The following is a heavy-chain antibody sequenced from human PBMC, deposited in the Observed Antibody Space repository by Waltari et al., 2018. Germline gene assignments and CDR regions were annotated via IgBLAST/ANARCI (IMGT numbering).Heavy chain of an antibody. CDR1: GFNFTLFG. J-gene: IGHJ4*02. D-gene: IGHD1-1*01. V-gene: IGHV3-30*02. CDR2: ISYDGSNE. CDR3: VKGNEIDY. Sequence: QVHLVESGGGVVQPGGSLRLACPAPGFNFTLFGMHWVRQAPGKGLEWVSFISYDGSNENYADSVKGRFTMSRDNSKKMLYVQMNNLRAEDSAVYYCVKGNEIDYWGQGTLVTVSS.